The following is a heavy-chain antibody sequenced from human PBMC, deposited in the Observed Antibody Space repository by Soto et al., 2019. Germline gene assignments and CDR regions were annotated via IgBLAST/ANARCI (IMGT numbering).Heavy chain of an antibody. Sequence: EVQLVESGGGLVQPGGSLRLSCAASGFTFSSYAMHWVRQAPGKGLEYVSAISSNGGSTYYANSVKGRFTISRDNSKNSLDLQMGSLRPEDMAVYYCASVVGYDYIGGSDRSYHYYMDVWGQGTTVTVSS. V-gene: IGHV3-64*01. J-gene: IGHJ6*03. CDR3: ASVVGYDYIGGSDRSYHYYMDV. CDR2: ISSNGGST. CDR1: GFTFSSYA. D-gene: IGHD3-16*02.